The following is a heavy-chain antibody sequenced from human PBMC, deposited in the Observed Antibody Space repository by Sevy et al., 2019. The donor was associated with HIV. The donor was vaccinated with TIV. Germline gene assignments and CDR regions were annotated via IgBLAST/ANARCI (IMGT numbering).Heavy chain of an antibody. CDR3: AREAGYSAKNDAFAF. CDR1: GRTFRSHA. D-gene: IGHD1-26*01. Sequence: GGSLRLSCAASGRTFRSHAMHWVRQAPGKGLEWVTVISYDGAVRYYGESVKGRFPVSRDNSKNTLYLQMNSLRPDDTAVYYCAREAGYSAKNDAFAFWGQGTMVTVSS. V-gene: IGHV3-30-3*01. J-gene: IGHJ3*01. CDR2: ISYDGAVR.